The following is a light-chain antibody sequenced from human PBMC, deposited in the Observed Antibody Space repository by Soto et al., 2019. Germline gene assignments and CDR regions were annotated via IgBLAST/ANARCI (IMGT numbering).Light chain of an antibody. CDR1: QRVRND. CDR2: SAS. V-gene: IGKV3-11*01. Sequence: EIVLTQSPATLSLSPGERATLSFRASQRVRNDLVWYPQKPGQAPRVLIYSASNRATGIPARFSGSGFGPDFTLTISRLEPKDFAVYYFQQRTNWPPTFGGGTKVAMK. J-gene: IGKJ4*01. CDR3: QQRTNWPPT.